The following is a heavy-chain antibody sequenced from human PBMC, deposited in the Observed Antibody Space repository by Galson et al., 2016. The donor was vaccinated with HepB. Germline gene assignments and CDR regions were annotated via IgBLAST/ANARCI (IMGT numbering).Heavy chain of an antibody. D-gene: IGHD2-2*01. V-gene: IGHV3-30-3*01. J-gene: IGHJ6*02. Sequence: SLRLSCAASGFTFSSYAMHWVRQAPGKGLEWVAVISYDGSNKYYADSVKGRFTISRDNAKNSLYLQMNSLSAEETAVYYCARDAMPISCSSTSCQYYGMDVWGQGTTVTVSS. CDR2: ISYDGSNK. CDR3: ARDAMPISCSSTSCQYYGMDV. CDR1: GFTFSSYA.